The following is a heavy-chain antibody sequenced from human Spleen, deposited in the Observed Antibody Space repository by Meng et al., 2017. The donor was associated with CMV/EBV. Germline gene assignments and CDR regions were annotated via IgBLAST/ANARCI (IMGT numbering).Heavy chain of an antibody. CDR2: INPNSGGT. V-gene: IGHV1-2*02. J-gene: IGHJ4*02. D-gene: IGHD3-3*01. CDR1: GYTFTGYY. CDR3: ARDRDDFWSGYVAY. Sequence: ASVQVSCKASGYTFTGYYMHWVRQAPGQGLEWMGWINPNSGGTNYAQKFQGRVTMTRDTSISTAYMELSRLRSDDTAVYYCARDRDDFWSGYVAYWGQGTLVTVSS.